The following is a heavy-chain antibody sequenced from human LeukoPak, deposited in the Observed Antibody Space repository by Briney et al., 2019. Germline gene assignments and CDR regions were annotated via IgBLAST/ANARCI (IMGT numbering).Heavy chain of an antibody. CDR3: ARRPDALYDSSGYYAGGYYYGMDV. Sequence: GESLQISCKGSGYSFTSYWISWVRQMPGKGLEWMGRIDPSDSYTNYSPSFQGHVTISADKSISTAYLQWSSLKASDTAMYYCARRPDALYDSSGYYAGGYYYGMDVWGQGTTVTVSS. D-gene: IGHD3-22*01. CDR1: GYSFTSYW. CDR2: IDPSDSYT. V-gene: IGHV5-10-1*01. J-gene: IGHJ6*02.